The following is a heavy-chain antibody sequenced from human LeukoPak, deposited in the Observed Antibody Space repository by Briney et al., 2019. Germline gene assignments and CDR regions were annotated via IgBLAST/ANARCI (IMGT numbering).Heavy chain of an antibody. J-gene: IGHJ4*02. V-gene: IGHV4-34*01. Sequence: SETLSLTCGVYGGSFTDYYWTWIRQPPGKGLEWIGEINQSGGTNYKSSLKSRVTISVDTSKNQISLKLSSVTAADTAVYYCARVGPDITSWHYWGQGTLVTVSS. D-gene: IGHD2-2*01. CDR2: INQSGGT. CDR3: ARVGPDITSWHY. CDR1: GGSFTDYY.